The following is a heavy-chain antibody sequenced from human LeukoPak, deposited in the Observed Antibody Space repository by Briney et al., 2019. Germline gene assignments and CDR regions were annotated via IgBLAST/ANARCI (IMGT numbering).Heavy chain of an antibody. Sequence: PGGSLRLSCAASGFTFRNYAMNWVRQAPGKGLEWVSSIAATSGSTYYADSVKGRFAISRDNSKNTLYLQMNSLRAEDTALYYCAKAAYGDYVNWFDPWGQGTLVTVSS. CDR1: GFTFRNYA. D-gene: IGHD4-17*01. V-gene: IGHV3-23*01. J-gene: IGHJ5*02. CDR2: IAATSGST. CDR3: AKAAYGDYVNWFDP.